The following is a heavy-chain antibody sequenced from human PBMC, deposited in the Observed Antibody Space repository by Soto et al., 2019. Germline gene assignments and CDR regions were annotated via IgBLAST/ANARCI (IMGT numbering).Heavy chain of an antibody. CDR3: ARHLYDSTGTLLG. CDR2: IHSGGST. V-gene: IGHV3-66*04. Sequence: GGSLRLSCAASGFTVSSSYMSWVRQAPGKGLEWVSVIHSGGSTYYADSVKDRFSISRDNSKNTLYLQMNSLRAEDTAVYYCARHLYDSTGTLLGWSQGALVTVSS. CDR1: GFTVSSSY. J-gene: IGHJ4*02. D-gene: IGHD3-22*01.